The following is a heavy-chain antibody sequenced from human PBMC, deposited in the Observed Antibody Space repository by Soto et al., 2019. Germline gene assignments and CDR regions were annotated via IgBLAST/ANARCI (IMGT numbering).Heavy chain of an antibody. Sequence: GASAKVWCKASGYTFTNYSMHWVRQAPGQGLEWMGWISAYNGNTNYAQKLQGRVTMTTDTSTSTAYMELRSLRSDDTAVYYCARDKLHVDIVATIDYWGQGTLVTVSS. CDR3: ARDKLHVDIVATIDY. D-gene: IGHD5-12*01. V-gene: IGHV1-18*01. CDR1: GYTFTNYS. CDR2: ISAYNGNT. J-gene: IGHJ4*02.